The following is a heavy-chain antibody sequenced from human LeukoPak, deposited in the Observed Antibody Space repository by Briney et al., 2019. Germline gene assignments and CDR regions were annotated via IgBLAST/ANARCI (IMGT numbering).Heavy chain of an antibody. Sequence: PSQTLSLTCTVSGGSISSGSYYWSWIRQPAGKGLEWIGRIYTRGTTNYNPSLKSRVTISVDTSKNQFSLKLSSVTAADTAVYYCARGPLLHIVVVVAASYFDYWGQGTLVTVSS. CDR1: GGSISSGSYY. J-gene: IGHJ4*02. D-gene: IGHD2-15*01. CDR2: IYTRGTT. V-gene: IGHV4-61*02. CDR3: ARGPLLHIVVVVAASYFDY.